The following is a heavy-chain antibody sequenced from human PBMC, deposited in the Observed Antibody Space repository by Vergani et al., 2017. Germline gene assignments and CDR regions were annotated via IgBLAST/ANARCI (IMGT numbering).Heavy chain of an antibody. Sequence: EVQLVESGGGLIQPGGSLRLSCAASGFTVSSNYMSWVRQAPGKGLEWVSVIYSGGSTYYADSVKGRFTISRDNSKNTLYLQMNSLRAEDTAVYYCARDHWSVPLGGFNYYYGMDVWGQGTTVTVSS. D-gene: IGHD3-3*01. J-gene: IGHJ6*02. V-gene: IGHV3-53*01. CDR1: GFTVSSNY. CDR3: ARDHWSVPLGGFNYYYGMDV. CDR2: IYSGGST.